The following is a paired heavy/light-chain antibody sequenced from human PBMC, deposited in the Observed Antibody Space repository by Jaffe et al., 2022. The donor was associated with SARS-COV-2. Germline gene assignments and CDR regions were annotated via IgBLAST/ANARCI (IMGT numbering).Light chain of an antibody. CDR1: QNIKNY. J-gene: IGKJ1*01. V-gene: IGKV1-39*01. Sequence: DIQMTQSPSSLSASVGDRVTINCRASQNIKNYLNWYQQKPGKAPDLLIYAASSLQSGVPSRFSGSGSGTDFTLTISSLQPEDFATYYCQQSYSPPRTFAHGTKVEV. CDR3: QQSYSPPRT. CDR2: AAS.
Heavy chain of an antibody. Sequence: QVQLVQSGAEVKKPGSSVRVSCKASGGTFSNYALSWVRQAPGQGLEWMGSIIPIFGTSNYAQKFQGRVTITADESATIAYMELSSLRSEDTAVYYCTRGPLRWTFYDHWGQGTLVTVSS. V-gene: IGHV1-69*18. CDR1: GGTFSNYA. J-gene: IGHJ4*02. D-gene: IGHD2-15*01. CDR3: TRGPLRWTFYDH. CDR2: IIPIFGTS.